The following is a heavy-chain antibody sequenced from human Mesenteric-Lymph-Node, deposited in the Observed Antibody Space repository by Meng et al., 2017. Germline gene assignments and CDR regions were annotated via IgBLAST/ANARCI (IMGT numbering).Heavy chain of an antibody. CDR2: ISWDGGST. CDR1: GFTFDDYA. D-gene: IGHD6-13*01. V-gene: IGHV3-43D*03. J-gene: IGHJ6*02. Sequence: GGSLTLSCAVSGFTFDDYAMHWVRQAPGKGLEWVSLISWDGGSTYYADSVKGRFTISRDNSKNSLYLQMNSLRAEDTALYYCAKSIAAAGMYYYYGMDVWGQGTTVTVSS. CDR3: AKSIAAAGMYYYYGMDV.